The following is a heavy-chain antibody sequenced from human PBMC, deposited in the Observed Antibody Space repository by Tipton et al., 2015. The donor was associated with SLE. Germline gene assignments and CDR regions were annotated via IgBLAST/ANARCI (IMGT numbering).Heavy chain of an antibody. CDR3: AREASYCGGDCYPSWFDP. CDR1: GGAFMTSTNY. V-gene: IGHV4-61*05. D-gene: IGHD2-21*01. CDR2: IYYSGST. J-gene: IGHJ5*02. Sequence: TLSLTCTVSGGAFMTSTNYWAWIRQPPGKGLEWIGYIYYSGSTNYNPSLKSRVTISVDTSKNQFSLKLSSVTAADTAVYYCAREASYCGGDCYPSWFDPWGQGTLVTVSS.